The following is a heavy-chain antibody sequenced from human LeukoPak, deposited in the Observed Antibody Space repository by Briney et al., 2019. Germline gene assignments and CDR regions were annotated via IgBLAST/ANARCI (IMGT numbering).Heavy chain of an antibody. J-gene: IGHJ4*02. D-gene: IGHD3-9*01. CDR3: AKDITQYYDILTGFDY. CDR2: ISYDGSNK. V-gene: IGHV3-30-3*01. Sequence: GGSLRLSCAASGFTFSSYAMHWVRQAPGKGLEWVAVISYDGSNKYYADSEKGRFTISRDNSKNSLYPQMNSLRTEDTALYYCAKDITQYYDILTGFDYWGQGTLVTVSS. CDR1: GFTFSSYA.